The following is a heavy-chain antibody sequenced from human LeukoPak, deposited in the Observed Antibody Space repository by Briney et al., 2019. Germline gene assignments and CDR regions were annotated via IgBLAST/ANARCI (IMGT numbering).Heavy chain of an antibody. V-gene: IGHV3-33*01. CDR1: GFTFSSYG. D-gene: IGHD3-10*01. CDR3: ARDGGSGSYHSWFDP. Sequence: PGGSLRLSCAASGFTFSSYGMHWVRQAPGKGLEWVAVIWYDGSNKYYADSVKGRFTISRDNSKNTLYLQMNSLRAEDTAVYYCARDGGSGSYHSWFDPWGQGTLVTVSS. J-gene: IGHJ5*02. CDR2: IWYDGSNK.